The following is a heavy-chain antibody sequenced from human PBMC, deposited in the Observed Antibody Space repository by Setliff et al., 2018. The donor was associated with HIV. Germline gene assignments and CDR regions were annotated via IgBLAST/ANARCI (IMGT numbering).Heavy chain of an antibody. Sequence: SETLSLTCTVSNGSISSHYWSWIRQPPGKGLEWIGNMYYSGSTDYNPSLKSRVTISVDRSQNHFSLKLSSVTAADTAVYYCAREVDYYDSSRYLLLYYCDSWGQGTLVTVS. CDR1: NGSISSHY. CDR3: AREVDYYDSSRYLLLYYCDS. D-gene: IGHD3-22*01. CDR2: MYYSGST. V-gene: IGHV4-59*11. J-gene: IGHJ4*02.